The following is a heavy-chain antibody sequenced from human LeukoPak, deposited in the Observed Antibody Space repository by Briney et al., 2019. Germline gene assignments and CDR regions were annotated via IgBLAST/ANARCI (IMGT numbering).Heavy chain of an antibody. D-gene: IGHD3-10*01. CDR1: GFTFSSYG. CDR3: ARDRKDYYGSGSPPPPDFDY. V-gene: IGHV3-33*01. CDR2: IWYDGSNK. Sequence: GGSLRLSCAASGFTFSSYGMHWVRQAPGKGLEWVAVIWYDGSNKYYADSVKGRFTISRDNSKNTLYLQMNSLRAEDTAVYYCARDRKDYYGSGSPPPPDFDYWGQGTLSPSPQ. J-gene: IGHJ4*02.